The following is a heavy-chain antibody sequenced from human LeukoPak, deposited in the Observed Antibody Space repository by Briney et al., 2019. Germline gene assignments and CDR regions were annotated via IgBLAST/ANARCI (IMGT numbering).Heavy chain of an antibody. CDR1: GGTFSSHS. CDR3: ARRERTAVTHFDY. CDR2: IIPIIDTS. D-gene: IGHD4-17*01. Sequence: ASVKVSCKVSGGTFSSHSINWVRQAPGQGLEWMGRIIPIIDTSKYAQRFQGRVTITADKSTSTAYMELSSLRSDGTAVYFCARRERTAVTHFDYWGQGTLVTVSS. J-gene: IGHJ4*02. V-gene: IGHV1-69*08.